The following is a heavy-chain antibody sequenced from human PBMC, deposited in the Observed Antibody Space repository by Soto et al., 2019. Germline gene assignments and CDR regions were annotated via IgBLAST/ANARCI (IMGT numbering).Heavy chain of an antibody. D-gene: IGHD6-13*01. CDR3: ARVSLVDSSSWYYFDY. Sequence: QVQLVESGGGVVQPGRSLRLSCAASGFTFSSYGMHWVRQAPGKGLEWVAVIWYDGSNKYYADSVKGRFTISRDHSKNTLYLQMNSLRAEDTAVYYCARVSLVDSSSWYYFDYWGQGTLVTVSS. CDR1: GFTFSSYG. V-gene: IGHV3-33*01. J-gene: IGHJ4*02. CDR2: IWYDGSNK.